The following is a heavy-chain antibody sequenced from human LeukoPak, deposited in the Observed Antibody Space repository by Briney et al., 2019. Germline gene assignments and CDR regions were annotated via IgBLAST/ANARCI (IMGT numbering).Heavy chain of an antibody. J-gene: IGHJ6*03. CDR3: ARKPTLYYYYYYYMDV. Sequence: GGSLRLSCAASGFTFSSYSMNWVRQAPGKGLEWVSSISSSSYIYYADSVKGRFTISRDNAKNSLYLQMNSLRAEDTAVYYCARKPTLYYYYYYYMDVWGKGTTVTVSS. CDR2: ISSSSYI. CDR1: GFTFSSYS. V-gene: IGHV3-21*01.